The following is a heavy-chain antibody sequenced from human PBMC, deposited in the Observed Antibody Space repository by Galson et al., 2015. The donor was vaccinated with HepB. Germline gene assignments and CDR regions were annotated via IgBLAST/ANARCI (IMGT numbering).Heavy chain of an antibody. D-gene: IGHD3-3*01. V-gene: IGHV3-49*03. J-gene: IGHJ4*02. CDR1: GFTFGDYA. CDR3: TRGRPTPVADFWSGYPFDS. Sequence: SLRLSCAASGFTFGDYAMSWFRQAPGKGLEWVGFIRSKAYGGTTEYAASVKGRFTISRDDSKSIAYLQMNSLKTEDTAVYYCTRGRPTPVADFWSGYPFDSWGQGTLVTVSS. CDR2: IRSKAYGGTT.